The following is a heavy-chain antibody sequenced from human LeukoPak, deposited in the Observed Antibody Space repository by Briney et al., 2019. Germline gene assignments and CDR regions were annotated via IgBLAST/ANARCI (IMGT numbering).Heavy chain of an antibody. V-gene: IGHV3-30*03. D-gene: IGHD3-22*01. CDR3: ARDITGYYDSSGYYSDAFDI. Sequence: PGGSLRLSCAASGFTFSTYGMHWVRQAPGKGLEWVAVISYDGSNKYYTDSVKGRFTISRDNSKNTLYLQMNSLRAEDTAVYYCARDITGYYDSSGYYSDAFDIWGQGTMVTVSS. J-gene: IGHJ3*02. CDR1: GFTFSTYG. CDR2: ISYDGSNK.